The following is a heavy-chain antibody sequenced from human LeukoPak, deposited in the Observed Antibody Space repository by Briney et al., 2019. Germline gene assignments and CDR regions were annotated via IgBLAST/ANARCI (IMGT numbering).Heavy chain of an antibody. J-gene: IGHJ4*02. CDR1: GFTFSSYS. V-gene: IGHV3-21*01. CDR2: ISSSSSYI. Sequence: TGGSLRLSCAASGFTFSSYSMNWVRQAPGKGLEWVSSISSSSSYIYYADSVKGRFTISRDNAKNSLYLQMNSLRAEYTAVYYCARDGHYYDSSGYSIPPFDYWGQGTLVTVSS. CDR3: ARDGHYYDSSGYSIPPFDY. D-gene: IGHD3-22*01.